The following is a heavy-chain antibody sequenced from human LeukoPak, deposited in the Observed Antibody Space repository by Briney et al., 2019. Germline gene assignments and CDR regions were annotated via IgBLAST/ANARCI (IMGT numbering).Heavy chain of an antibody. CDR2: IKQDGSEK. CDR1: GFTFSSYW. J-gene: IGHJ4*02. V-gene: IGHV3-7*01. D-gene: IGHD3-22*01. CDR3: ARDPSSDSSGYSYFDY. Sequence: GGSLRLSCAASGFTFSSYWMSWVRQAPGKGLEWVANIKQDGSEKYYVDSVKGRFTISRDNAKNSLYLQMNSLRAEDTAVYYCARDPSSDSSGYSYFDYWGQGTLVTVSS.